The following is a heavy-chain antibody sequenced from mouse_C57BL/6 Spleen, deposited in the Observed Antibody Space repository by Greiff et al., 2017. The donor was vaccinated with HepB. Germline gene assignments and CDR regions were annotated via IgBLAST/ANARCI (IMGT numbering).Heavy chain of an antibody. D-gene: IGHD1-1*01. Sequence: QVQLKESGAELVRPGASVKLSCKASGYTFTDYYINWVKQRPGQGLEWIARIYPGSGNTYYNEKFKGKATLTAEKSSSTAYMQLSSLTSEDSAVYFCARGTTVVADYTMDYWGQGTSVTVSS. V-gene: IGHV1-76*01. CDR3: ARGTTVVADYTMDY. CDR2: IYPGSGNT. J-gene: IGHJ4*01. CDR1: GYTFTDYY.